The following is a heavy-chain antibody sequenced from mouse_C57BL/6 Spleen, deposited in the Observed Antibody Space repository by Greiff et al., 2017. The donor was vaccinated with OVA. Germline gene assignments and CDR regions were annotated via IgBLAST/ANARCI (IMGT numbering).Heavy chain of an antibody. CDR2: IWWDDDK. CDR3: ARTRNENWYFDV. Sequence: QVTLKVSGPGILQPSQTLSLSCSSSGFSLSTFGMGVGRIRQPPGKGLEWLAHIWWDDDKYYNPALKSRLTISKDTSKNQVFLKIANVDTADTATYYCARTRNENWYFDVWGTGTTVTVSS. CDR1: GFSLSTFGMG. J-gene: IGHJ1*03. V-gene: IGHV8-8*01.